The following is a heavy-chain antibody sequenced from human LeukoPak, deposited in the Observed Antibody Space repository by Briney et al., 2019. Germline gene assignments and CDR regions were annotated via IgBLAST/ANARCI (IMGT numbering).Heavy chain of an antibody. J-gene: IGHJ4*02. CDR3: ARGHYYDSSGYHSAFNY. Sequence: SETLSLTCTVSGGSISSGGYYWSWIHQHPGKGLEWIGYIYYSGSTYYNPSLKSRVTISVDTSKNQFSLKLSSVTAADTAVYYCARGHYYDSSGYHSAFNYWGQGTLVTVSS. V-gene: IGHV4-31*03. CDR1: GGSISSGGYY. CDR2: IYYSGST. D-gene: IGHD3-22*01.